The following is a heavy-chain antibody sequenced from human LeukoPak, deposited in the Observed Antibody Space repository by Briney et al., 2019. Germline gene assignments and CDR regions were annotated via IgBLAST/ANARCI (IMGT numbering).Heavy chain of an antibody. CDR2: INHSGST. CDR1: GGSFSGYY. V-gene: IGHV4-34*01. D-gene: IGHD6-13*01. CDR3: ARRAAAAAPTYYYYYGMDV. J-gene: IGHJ6*02. Sequence: SETLSLTCAVYGGSFSGYYWSWIRQPPGKGLEWIGEINHSGSTNYNPSLKSRVTISVDTSKNQFSLKLSSVTAADTAVYYCARRAAAAAPTYYYYYGMDVWGQGTTVTVSS.